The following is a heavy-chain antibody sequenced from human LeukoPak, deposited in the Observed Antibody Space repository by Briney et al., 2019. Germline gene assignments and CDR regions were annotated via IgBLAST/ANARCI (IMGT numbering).Heavy chain of an antibody. V-gene: IGHV3-23*01. CDR1: GFTFSSYA. CDR2: ISGSGGST. D-gene: IGHD3-3*01. J-gene: IGHJ3*02. CDR3: AKETSWDFWSGYFDAFDI. Sequence: GGSLRLSCAASGFTFSSYAMSWVRQAPGKGLEWVSAISGSGGSTYYADSVKGRFTISRDNSKNTLYLQMNSLRAEDTAVYYCAKETSWDFWSGYFDAFDIWGQGTMVTVSS.